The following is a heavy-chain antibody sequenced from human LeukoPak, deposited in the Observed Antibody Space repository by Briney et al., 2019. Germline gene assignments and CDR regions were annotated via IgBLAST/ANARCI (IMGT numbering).Heavy chain of an antibody. J-gene: IGHJ3*02. Sequence: GGSLRLSCAASGFTFSSYGMHWVRQAPGKGLEWVAVISYVGSNKYYADSVKGRFTISRDNSKNTLYLQMNSLRAEDTAVYYCAREFLASNAFDIWGQGTMVTVSS. CDR2: ISYVGSNK. CDR3: AREFLASNAFDI. CDR1: GFTFSSYG. V-gene: IGHV3-30*03.